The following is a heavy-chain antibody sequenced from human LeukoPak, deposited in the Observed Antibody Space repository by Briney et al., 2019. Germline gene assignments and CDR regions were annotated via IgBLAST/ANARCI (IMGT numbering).Heavy chain of an antibody. CDR3: AEDQSAGWYSDC. CDR1: GLTFSSYG. D-gene: IGHD6-19*01. Sequence: PGGSLRLSCAASGLTFSSYGMSWVRQAPGKGLEWVSGISGSGGSTYYADSVKGRFTISRDNSKNTLYLQMNSLRAEDTAVYYCAEDQSAGWYSDCWGQGTLVTVSS. CDR2: ISGSGGST. J-gene: IGHJ4*02. V-gene: IGHV3-23*01.